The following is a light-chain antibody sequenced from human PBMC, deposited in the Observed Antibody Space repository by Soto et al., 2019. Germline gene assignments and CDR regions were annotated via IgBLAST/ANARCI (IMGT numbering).Light chain of an antibody. CDR2: EVS. Sequence: QSALTQPASVSGSPGQSITISCTGTRSDVGCYNLVSWYQQHPGKAPQLMIYEVSKRPSGVSNRFSGSKSGNTASLTISGLQAEDEDDYYCCSYAGSSTWVFGGGTKVTVL. V-gene: IGLV2-23*02. CDR1: RSDVGCYNL. J-gene: IGLJ3*02. CDR3: CSYAGSSTWV.